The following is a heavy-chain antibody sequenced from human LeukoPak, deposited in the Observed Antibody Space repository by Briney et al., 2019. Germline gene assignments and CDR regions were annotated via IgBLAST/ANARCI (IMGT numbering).Heavy chain of an antibody. D-gene: IGHD2-15*01. J-gene: IGHJ4*02. V-gene: IGHV3-30-3*01. CDR1: GFTFSSYA. Sequence: GRSLRLSCAASGFTFSSYAMHWVRQAPGKGLEWVAVISYDGSNKYYADSVKGRFTISRDNSKNTLYLQMNSLRAEDTAVYYCARDRGIVVAGIQSYFYFWGQGNLVTVSS. CDR3: ARDRGIVVAGIQSYFYF. CDR2: ISYDGSNK.